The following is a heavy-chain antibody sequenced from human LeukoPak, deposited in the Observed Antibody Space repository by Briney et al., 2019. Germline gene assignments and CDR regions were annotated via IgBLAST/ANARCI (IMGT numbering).Heavy chain of an antibody. Sequence: ASVKVSCKASGYTFTVYYMHWVRQAPGQGLEWMGWINPNSGGTNYAQKFQGRVTMTRETSISTAYMELSRLRSEDTAVYYCERYWRYYYHSSRPFDIWGQGTMLPVSS. CDR2: INPNSGGT. D-gene: IGHD3-22*01. CDR3: ERYWRYYYHSSRPFDI. J-gene: IGHJ3*02. CDR1: GYTFTVYY. V-gene: IGHV1-2*02.